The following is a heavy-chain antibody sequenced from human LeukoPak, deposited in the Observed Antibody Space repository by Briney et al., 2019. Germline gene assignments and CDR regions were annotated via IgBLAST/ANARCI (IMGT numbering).Heavy chain of an antibody. V-gene: IGHV4-30-4*08. J-gene: IGHJ4*02. CDR2: IYYSGST. CDR3: ARDSTMVRGVFDY. CDR1: GGSISSGDYY. Sequence: SETLSLTCTVSGGSISSGDYYWSWIRQPPGTGLEWIGYIYYSGSTYYNPSLKSRVTISVDTSKNQFSLKLSSVTAADTAVYYCARDSTMVRGVFDYWGQGTLVTVSS. D-gene: IGHD3-10*01.